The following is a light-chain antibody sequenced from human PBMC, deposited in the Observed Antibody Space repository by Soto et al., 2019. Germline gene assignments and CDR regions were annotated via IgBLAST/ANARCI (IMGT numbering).Light chain of an antibody. CDR1: QIIDDW. CDR2: RAS. V-gene: IGKV1-5*03. J-gene: IGKJ4*01. Sequence: DMHMTQSPYTLSASVGDRVTITCRTGQIIDDWLAWYQQKPGKPPKLLIYRASSLETGVPSRFSGSRSGTEFPLTISNLQPDDSATYYCQEYNRYFGGGTKLEIK. CDR3: QEYNRY.